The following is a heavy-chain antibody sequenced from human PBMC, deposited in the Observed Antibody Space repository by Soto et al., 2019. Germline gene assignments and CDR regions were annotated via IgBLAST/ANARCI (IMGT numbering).Heavy chain of an antibody. CDR3: VKDEGIEAMDV. Sequence: RRLSCAASGFTFSSYAMSWVRQAPGKGLEWVASITSSGSYVYYADSVKGRFSASRDNAKNSLSLQMDSLRPDDTAIYFCVKDEGIEAMDVWGQGTTVTVSS. CDR2: ITSSGSYV. J-gene: IGHJ6*02. D-gene: IGHD3-3*02. CDR1: GFTFSSYA. V-gene: IGHV3-21*01.